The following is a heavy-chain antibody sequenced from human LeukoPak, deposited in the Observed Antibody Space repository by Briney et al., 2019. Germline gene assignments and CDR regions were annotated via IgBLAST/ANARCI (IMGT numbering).Heavy chain of an antibody. V-gene: IGHV3-74*03. CDR3: ARDYAGSPDY. CDR1: GFTFSTYW. CDR2: INGDGSTT. D-gene: IGHD3-10*01. J-gene: IGHJ4*02. Sequence: PGGSLRLSCTASGFTFSTYWINSVRQRPGKGLVWVALINGDGSTTTHADSVKGRFTISRDNAKNTAYLQMNSLRDEDTAVYFCARDYAGSPDYWGQGTLVTVSA.